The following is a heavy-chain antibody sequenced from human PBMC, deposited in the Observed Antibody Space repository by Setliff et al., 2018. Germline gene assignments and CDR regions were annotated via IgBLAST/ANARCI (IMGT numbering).Heavy chain of an antibody. CDR1: GFTLGDYA. V-gene: IGHV3-49*04. Sequence: GGSLRLSCRTSGFTLGDYAMSWVRQAPGKGLEWIGFIRNVPYGGTTEFAASVRGRFAISRDDSKDVAYLQMNNLKTEDTGVYFCARGVREFCSSSSCYVGWLDPWGPGTLVTVSS. CDR3: ARGVREFCSSSSCYVGWLDP. D-gene: IGHD2-2*01. CDR2: IRNVPYGGTT. J-gene: IGHJ5*02.